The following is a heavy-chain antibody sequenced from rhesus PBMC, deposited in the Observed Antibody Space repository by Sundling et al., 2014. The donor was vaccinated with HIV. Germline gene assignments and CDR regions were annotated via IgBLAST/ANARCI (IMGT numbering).Heavy chain of an antibody. Sequence: VQLVESGGGLVQPGASLRLSCAASEFSLSSYDMHWVRQAPGKGLEWVSAISLGGGTYYPDSVKGRFTISRDSTKNSLYLQMNSLRAEDTAVYYCARALIWTGFDYWGQGVLVTVSS. V-gene: IGHV3-132*01. D-gene: IGHD3-3*01. CDR1: EFSLSSYD. CDR2: ISLGGGT. CDR3: ARALIWTGFDY. J-gene: IGHJ4*01.